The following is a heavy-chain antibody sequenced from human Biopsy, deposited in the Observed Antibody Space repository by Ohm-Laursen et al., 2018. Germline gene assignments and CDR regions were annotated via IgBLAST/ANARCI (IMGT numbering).Heavy chain of an antibody. CDR2: VHHDGRA. D-gene: IGHD2-2*01. Sequence: GTLSLTCAVYGGTYSGYYWSWIRQPPGKGLEWIGEVHHDGRANYNPSLKSRVPISGDMSKKQFSLKLSGVTAADTAVYYCARFIVPSLHCSNGVCPIRWFDPWGQGTLVTVFS. J-gene: IGHJ5*02. V-gene: IGHV4-34*01. CDR3: ARFIVPSLHCSNGVCPIRWFDP. CDR1: GGTYSGYY.